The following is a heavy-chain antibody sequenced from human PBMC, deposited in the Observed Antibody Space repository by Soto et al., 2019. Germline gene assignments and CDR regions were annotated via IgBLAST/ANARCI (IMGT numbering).Heavy chain of an antibody. V-gene: IGHV1-69*02. CDR3: ARAIAAAGTEYYGMDV. CDR1: GGTFSSYT. Sequence: QVQLVQSGAEVKKPGSSVKVSCKASGGTFSSYTISWMRQAPGQGLEWMGRIIPILGIANYAQKFQGRVTITADKSTSTAYMELSSLRSEDTAVYYCARAIAAAGTEYYGMDVWGQGTTVTVSS. J-gene: IGHJ6*02. D-gene: IGHD6-13*01. CDR2: IIPILGIA.